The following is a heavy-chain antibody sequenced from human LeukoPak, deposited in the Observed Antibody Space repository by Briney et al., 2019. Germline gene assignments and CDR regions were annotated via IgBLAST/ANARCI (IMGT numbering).Heavy chain of an antibody. CDR1: GGSISSGGYY. J-gene: IGHJ3*02. CDR2: IYTSGST. D-gene: IGHD3-3*01. CDR3: ARGDSYYDFWSGYHRNDAFDI. V-gene: IGHV4-61*02. Sequence: SETLSLTCTVSGGSISSGGYYWSWIRQPAGKGLEWIGRIYTSGSTNYNPSLKSRVTMSVDTSKNQFSLKLSSVTAADTAVYYCARGDSYYDFWSGYHRNDAFDIWGQGTMVTVSS.